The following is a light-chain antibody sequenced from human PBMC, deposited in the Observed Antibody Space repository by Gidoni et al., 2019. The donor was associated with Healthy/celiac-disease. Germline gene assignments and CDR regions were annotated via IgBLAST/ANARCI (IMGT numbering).Light chain of an antibody. CDR2: DDS. Sequence: SYVLTQPSSVSLAPGQTARITCGGNNIGSNSVHWYQQKPGEAPVLVVSDDSDRPSGIPARFSGSNSGNTATLTISRVESGDEADYYCQVWDSSSDRPVVFGGGTKLTVL. CDR1: NIGSNS. V-gene: IGLV3-21*02. CDR3: QVWDSSSDRPVV. J-gene: IGLJ2*01.